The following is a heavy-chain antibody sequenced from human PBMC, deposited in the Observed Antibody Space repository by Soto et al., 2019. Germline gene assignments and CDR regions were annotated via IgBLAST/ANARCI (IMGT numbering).Heavy chain of an antibody. V-gene: IGHV1-69*13. Sequence: RASVKVSCKASGGTFSSYAISWVRQAPGQGLEWMGGIIPIFGTANYAQKFQGRVTITADESTSTAYMELSSLRSEDTAVYYCAREPPPTAMATGYFDYWGQGTLVTVSS. CDR2: IIPIFGTA. CDR1: GGTFSSYA. D-gene: IGHD5-18*01. CDR3: AREPPPTAMATGYFDY. J-gene: IGHJ4*02.